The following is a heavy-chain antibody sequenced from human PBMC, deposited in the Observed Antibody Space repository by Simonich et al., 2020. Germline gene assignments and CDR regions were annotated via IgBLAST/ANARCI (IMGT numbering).Heavy chain of an antibody. CDR3: ARGLIGGSYYY. Sequence: QVQLQQWGAGLLKPSETLSLTCAVYGGSFSGYYWSWIRQPQGKGLEWIGEINHSGSTNYNPPRKSRVTISVDTSKNQFSLKLSSVTAADTAVYYCARGLIGGSYYYWGQGTLVTVSS. D-gene: IGHD1-26*01. J-gene: IGHJ4*02. CDR2: INHSGST. CDR1: GGSFSGYY. V-gene: IGHV4-34*01.